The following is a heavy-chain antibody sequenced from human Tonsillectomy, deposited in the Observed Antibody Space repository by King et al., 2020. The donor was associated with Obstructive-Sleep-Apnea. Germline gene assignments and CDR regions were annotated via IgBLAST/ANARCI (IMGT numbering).Heavy chain of an antibody. CDR2: IYSGGST. CDR1: GFTVSSNY. D-gene: IGHD3-10*01. J-gene: IGHJ4*02. CDR3: ARDWSGRLDY. Sequence: VQLVESGGGVVQPGGSLRLSCAASGFTVSSNYMCWVLQAPGKGLEWVSVIYSGGSTYYADSVKGRFTIFRDNSKNTLYLQMNSLRDEYTAVYYCARDWSGRLDYWGQGTLVTVSS. V-gene: IGHV3-66*01.